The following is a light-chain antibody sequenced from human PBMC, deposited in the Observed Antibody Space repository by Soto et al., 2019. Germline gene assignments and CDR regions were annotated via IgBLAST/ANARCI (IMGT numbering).Light chain of an antibody. CDR1: QSVTSSF. CDR2: SAS. J-gene: IGKJ1*01. Sequence: EIVLTQSPGTLSLSPVERATLSCMASQSVTSSFLAWYQQKPGQAPRLLIYSASHRATGIPDRFSGSESGTDFTLTISRLEPEDFAVYYCQQYGDSRWTFGQGTKVDIK. V-gene: IGKV3-20*01. CDR3: QQYGDSRWT.